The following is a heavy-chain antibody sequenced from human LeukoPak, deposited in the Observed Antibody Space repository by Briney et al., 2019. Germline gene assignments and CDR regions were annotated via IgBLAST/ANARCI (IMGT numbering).Heavy chain of an antibody. D-gene: IGHD6-13*01. Sequence: GGSLRLSCAASGFTFSSYSMNWVRQAPGKGLEWVSSISSSSSYIYCADSVKGRFTISRDNAKNSLYLQMNSLRAEDTAVYYCARETSSWGNYFDYWGQGTLVTVSS. CDR1: GFTFSSYS. CDR3: ARETSSWGNYFDY. V-gene: IGHV3-21*01. CDR2: ISSSSSYI. J-gene: IGHJ4*02.